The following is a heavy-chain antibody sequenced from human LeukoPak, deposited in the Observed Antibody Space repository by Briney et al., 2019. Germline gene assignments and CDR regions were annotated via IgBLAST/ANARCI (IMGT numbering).Heavy chain of an antibody. V-gene: IGHV3-21*01. Sequence: PGGSLRLSCAASGFTFSSYSMNWVRQAPGKGLEWVSSISSSSSYIYYADSVKGRFTISRDNAKNSLYLQMNSLRAEDTAVYYCARDLDTEYFYYMDVWGKGTTVTVSS. D-gene: IGHD5-18*01. CDR3: ARDLDTEYFYYMDV. CDR2: ISSSSSYI. CDR1: GFTFSSYS. J-gene: IGHJ6*03.